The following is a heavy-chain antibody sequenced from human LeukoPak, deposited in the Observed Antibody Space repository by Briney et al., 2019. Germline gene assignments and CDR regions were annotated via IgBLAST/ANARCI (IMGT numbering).Heavy chain of an antibody. CDR3: ARRIAARRGPFGY. D-gene: IGHD6-6*01. J-gene: IGHJ4*02. CDR2: ISSSSSYI. CDR1: GFTFSSYG. V-gene: IGHV3-21*01. Sequence: GGSLRLSCAASGFTFSSYGMNWVRQAPGKGLEWVSSISSSSSYIYYADSVKGRFTISRDNAKNSLYLQMNSLRAEDTAVYYCARRIAARRGPFGYWGQGTLVTVSS.